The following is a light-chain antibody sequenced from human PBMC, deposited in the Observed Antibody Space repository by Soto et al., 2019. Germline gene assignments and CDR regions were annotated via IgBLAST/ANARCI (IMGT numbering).Light chain of an antibody. J-gene: IGKJ5*01. CDR1: QTITRW. CDR3: QQASSLPTT. Sequence: TQSPATLSLSPGERATLSCRASQTITRWMAWYQQKPGKAPKIMIYAASSLQGGVPSRFSGSGSGTEFTITISSLQPEDFAPYYCQQASSLPTTFGKGTRLEIK. V-gene: IGKV1-12*01. CDR2: AAS.